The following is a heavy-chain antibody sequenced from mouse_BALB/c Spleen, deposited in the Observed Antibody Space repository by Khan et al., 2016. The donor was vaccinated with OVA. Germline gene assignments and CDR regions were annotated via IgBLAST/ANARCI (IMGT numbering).Heavy chain of an antibody. J-gene: IGHJ4*01. D-gene: IGHD2-10*01. CDR1: GFSLTNYG. CDR3: ARQPYYHYNIMDF. V-gene: IGHV2-6-1*01. CDR2: IWSDGST. Sequence: VQGVESGPGLAAPSQSLSITCTISGFSLTNYGVHWVRQPPGKGLEWLVVIWSDGSTTYNSALKSRLTITKDNSQSQVFLRVNSLQTDDTAIYFCARQPYYHYNIMDFWGQGTSVTVSS.